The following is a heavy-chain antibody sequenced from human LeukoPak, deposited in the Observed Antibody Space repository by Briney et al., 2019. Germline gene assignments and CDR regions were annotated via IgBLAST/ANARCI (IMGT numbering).Heavy chain of an antibody. V-gene: IGHV3-7*01. Sequence: GGSLRLPCAASGFTFSHYWMSWVRRAPGKGLEWVADIKHDGSQKEHVDSVKGRFTISRDNAKNSLFLQMNSLRAEDTAVYFCARDSSRGDFEYWGQGTLVTVSS. CDR3: ARDSSRGDFEY. CDR1: GFTFSHYW. J-gene: IGHJ4*02. CDR2: IKHDGSQK. D-gene: IGHD3-10*01.